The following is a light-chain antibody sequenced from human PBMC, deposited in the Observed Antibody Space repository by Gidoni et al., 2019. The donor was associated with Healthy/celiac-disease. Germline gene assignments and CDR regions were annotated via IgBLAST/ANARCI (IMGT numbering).Light chain of an antibody. CDR3: LQYNNWPPYT. J-gene: IGKJ2*01. Sequence: EIVMTQSPAPLSVSPGERATLSCRAGQSGSSNLAWYQQKPGQDPSLLIYGASTRATSIPARFSSSGSGTKYTLTTSSRLSDDVAVSYCLQYNNWPPYTFGQGTKLEIK. CDR2: GAS. V-gene: IGKV3-15*01. CDR1: QSGSSN.